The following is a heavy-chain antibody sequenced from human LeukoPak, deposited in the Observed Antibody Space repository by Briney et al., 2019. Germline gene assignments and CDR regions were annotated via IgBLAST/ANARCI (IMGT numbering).Heavy chain of an antibody. CDR1: GFTFSSFA. D-gene: IGHD3-3*01. V-gene: IGHV3-23*01. J-gene: IGHJ4*02. CDR3: ARGRGLGVVSPYFDY. Sequence: GGSLRLSCAASGFTFSSFAINWVRQAPGKGLEWVSVITGSGSGADYADSVKGRFTISRDNSQNTVHLQMNSLRAEDTAVYYCARGRGLGVVSPYFDYWGQGTLVTVSS. CDR2: ITGSGSGA.